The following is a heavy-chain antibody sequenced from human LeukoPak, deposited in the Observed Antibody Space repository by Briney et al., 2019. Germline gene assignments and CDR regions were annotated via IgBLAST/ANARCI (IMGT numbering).Heavy chain of an antibody. CDR1: GFTFSSYS. D-gene: IGHD6-19*01. V-gene: IGHV3-21*01. CDR2: ISSSSSYI. J-gene: IGHJ4*02. CDR3: ARDPDSSGWRLPFDY. Sequence: PGGSLRLSCAASGFTFSSYSMNWVRQAPGKGLEWVSSISSSSSYIYYADSVKGRFTISRDNAKNSLYLQMNSLRAEDTAVYYCARDPDSSGWRLPFDYWGQGTLVTVSS.